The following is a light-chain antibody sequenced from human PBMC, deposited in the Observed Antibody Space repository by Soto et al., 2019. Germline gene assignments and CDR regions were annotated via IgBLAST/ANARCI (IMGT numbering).Light chain of an antibody. CDR1: QSVSSSY. V-gene: IGKV3-20*01. J-gene: IGKJ4*01. CDR3: QQCSSSPLT. Sequence: EIVLTQSPGTLSLSPGERATLSCRASQSVSSSYLAWYQQKPGQAPRLLIYAASSRAPGTPDRFSGSGSGTDFTLTISRLEPEDFAVYYCQQCSSSPLTFGGGTKVDI. CDR2: AAS.